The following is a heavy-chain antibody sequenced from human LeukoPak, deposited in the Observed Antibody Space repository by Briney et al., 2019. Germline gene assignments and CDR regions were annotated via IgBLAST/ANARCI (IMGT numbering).Heavy chain of an antibody. Sequence: GRSLRLSCAVSGFTFGSYGKHWVRQAPGKGLEWVAVISYDGSNKNYADSVKGRFTVSRDNSKNTLYLEMNSLRADDTAVYYCAKDLGVVVVTHWGQGTLVTVSS. D-gene: IGHD2-15*01. J-gene: IGHJ4*02. CDR3: AKDLGVVVVTH. V-gene: IGHV3-30*18. CDR2: ISYDGSNK. CDR1: GFTFGSYG.